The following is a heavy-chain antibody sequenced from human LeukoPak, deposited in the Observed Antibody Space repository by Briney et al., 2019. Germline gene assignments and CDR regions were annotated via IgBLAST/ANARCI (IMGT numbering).Heavy chain of an antibody. D-gene: IGHD3-10*01. J-gene: IGHJ4*02. CDR1: GYTFTSYG. Sequence: GALVKVSCKASGYTFTSYGISWVRQAPGQGLEWMGWISAYNGNTNYAQKLQGRVTMTTDTSTSTAYMELRSLRSDDTAVYYCARGSAYYYGSGSYFSPNYFDYWGQGTLVTVSS. V-gene: IGHV1-18*01. CDR2: ISAYNGNT. CDR3: ARGSAYYYGSGSYFSPNYFDY.